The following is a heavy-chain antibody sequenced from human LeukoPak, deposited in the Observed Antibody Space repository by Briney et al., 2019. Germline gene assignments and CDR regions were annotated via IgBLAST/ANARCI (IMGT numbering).Heavy chain of an antibody. D-gene: IGHD3/OR15-3a*01. CDR3: ARGTGAHDY. V-gene: IGHV4-38-2*02. Sequence: RTSETLSLTCTVSGYSISSGYYWGWIRQPPGKGPVWIGNIYHTESSYYNPSFKSRLTISVDTSKSQLSLKLKSVTATDSAVYYCARGTGAHDYWGQGILVTVSS. CDR2: IYHTESS. J-gene: IGHJ4*02. CDR1: GYSISSGYY.